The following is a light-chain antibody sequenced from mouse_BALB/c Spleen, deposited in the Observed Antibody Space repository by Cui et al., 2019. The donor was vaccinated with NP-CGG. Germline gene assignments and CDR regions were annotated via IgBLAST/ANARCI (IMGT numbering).Light chain of an antibody. J-gene: IGLJ1*01. V-gene: IGLV1*01. CDR3: ALWYSNHWV. Sequence: AFLTQLSALTTSPGETVTLTCRSSTGAVTTSNYANWVQEKPDHLFTGLIGGTNNRAPGVPARFSGSLIGEKTALTITGAQTEDEAIYFCALWYSNHWVFGGGTKLTVL. CDR1: TGAVTTSNY. CDR2: GTN.